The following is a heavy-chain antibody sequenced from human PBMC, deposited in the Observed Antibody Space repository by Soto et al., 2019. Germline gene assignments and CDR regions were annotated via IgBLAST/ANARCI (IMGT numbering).Heavy chain of an antibody. CDR3: ARDYDFWSGFKFSGYGNMDV. CDR1: GFTFSSYA. J-gene: IGHJ6*03. V-gene: IGHV3-64*01. D-gene: IGHD3-3*01. Sequence: GGSLRLSCAASGFTFSSYAMHWVRQAPGKGLEYVSAISSNGGSTYYANSVKGRFTISRDNSKNTLYLQMGSLRAEDMAVYYCARDYDFWSGFKFSGYGNMDVWGKGTTVTVSS. CDR2: ISSNGGST.